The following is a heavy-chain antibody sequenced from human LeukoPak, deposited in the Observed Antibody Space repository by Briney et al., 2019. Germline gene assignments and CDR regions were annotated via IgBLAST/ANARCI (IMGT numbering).Heavy chain of an antibody. V-gene: IGHV4-4*07. CDR2: IYTSGST. D-gene: IGHD6-13*01. CDR1: GGSISSYY. CDR3: ARDIIAAAGTYYYYYMDV. J-gene: IGHJ6*03. Sequence: SETLSLTCTVSGGSISSYYWSWIRQPAGKGLEWIGRIYTSGSTNYNPSLKSRVTMSVDTSKNQFSLKLSSVTAADTAVYYCARDIIAAAGTYYYYYMDVWGKGTTVTVSS.